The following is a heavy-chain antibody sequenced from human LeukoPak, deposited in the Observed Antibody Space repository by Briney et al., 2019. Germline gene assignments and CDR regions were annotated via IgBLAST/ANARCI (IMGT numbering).Heavy chain of an antibody. Sequence: GGSLRLSCAASGFSFSSYSMNWVRQAAGKGQGWVSSISSSSSYIYYADLVKGRFTRSRDNAKNSLYLQMNSLRAEDTAVYYSARDPLRRDGYLPMPNYSYYDMDVWGKGTTVTVSS. D-gene: IGHD5-24*01. J-gene: IGHJ6*03. CDR2: ISSSSSYI. V-gene: IGHV3-21*01. CDR3: ARDPLRRDGYLPMPNYSYYDMDV. CDR1: GFSFSSYS.